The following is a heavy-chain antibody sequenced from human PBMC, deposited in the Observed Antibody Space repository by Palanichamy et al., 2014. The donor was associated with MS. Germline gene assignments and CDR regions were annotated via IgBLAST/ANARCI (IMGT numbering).Heavy chain of an antibody. D-gene: IGHD2-15*01. CDR3: AKDRGYCSGGSCSRFDY. CDR1: GFTFSSYG. V-gene: IGHV3-30*18. Sequence: QVQLVEPGGGVVQPGRSLRLSCAASGFTFSSYGMHWVRQAPGKGLEWVAVISCGGSNKYYADSVKGRFTISRDNSKNTLYLQMNSLRAEDTAVYYCAKDRGYCSGGSCSRFDYWGQGTLVTVSS. J-gene: IGHJ4*02. CDR2: ISCGGSNK.